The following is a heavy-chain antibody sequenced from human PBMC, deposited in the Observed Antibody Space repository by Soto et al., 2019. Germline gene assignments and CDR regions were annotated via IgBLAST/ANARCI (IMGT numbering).Heavy chain of an antibody. Sequence: EVQLLESGGGLVQPGGSLRLSCAASGFAFSSYAMSWVRQAPGKGLEWVSAISGSGGSTYYADSVKGRFTISRDNSKNTLYLQRNSLRAEDTAVYYCAKDLGWLLLRHYYYYGVDVWGQGTTFTVSS. CDR3: AKDLGWLLLRHYYYYGVDV. V-gene: IGHV3-23*01. CDR2: ISGSGGST. D-gene: IGHD5-12*01. J-gene: IGHJ6*02. CDR1: GFAFSSYA.